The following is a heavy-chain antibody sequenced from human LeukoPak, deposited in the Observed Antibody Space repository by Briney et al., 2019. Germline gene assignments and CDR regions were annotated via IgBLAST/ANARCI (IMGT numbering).Heavy chain of an antibody. V-gene: IGHV4-39*07. CDR1: GVSISSSNSY. CDR2: IYYSGNT. Sequence: PSETLSLTCTVSGVSISSSNSYWGWIRQPPGKGLEWIGSIYYSGNTYYNASLKSQVSISIDTSKNQFSLKLNSVTAADTAVYYCARGGYYGSGNDFRFDPWGQGTLVTVSS. CDR3: ARGGYYGSGNDFRFDP. D-gene: IGHD3-10*01. J-gene: IGHJ5*02.